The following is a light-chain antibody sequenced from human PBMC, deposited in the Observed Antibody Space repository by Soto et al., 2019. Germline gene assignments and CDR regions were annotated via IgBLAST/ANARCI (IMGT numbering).Light chain of an antibody. Sequence: QSALTQPASVSGSPGQSITISCAGSGSDVGAFNYVSWYQQHPGKAPKLLIYDVSNRPSGVSNRFSGSKSGNTASLTISGLQAEDEADYYCSSYTSSSLYVFGTGTKVTVL. V-gene: IGLV2-14*03. CDR2: DVS. CDR3: SSYTSSSLYV. J-gene: IGLJ1*01. CDR1: GSDVGAFNY.